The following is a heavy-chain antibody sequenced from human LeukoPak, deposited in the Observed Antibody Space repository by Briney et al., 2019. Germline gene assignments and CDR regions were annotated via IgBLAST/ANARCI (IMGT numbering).Heavy chain of an antibody. V-gene: IGHV3-23*01. CDR3: ANDMTGPVDS. D-gene: IGHD3-9*01. CDR2: ISGSGGSST. CDR1: GFIFSSYA. Sequence: GGSLRLSCAASGFIFSSYAMSWVRQAPGKGLEWVSSISGSGGSSTYYADSVKGRFTISRDNSKNTLYLQMNSLRAEDTAVYHCANDMTGPVDSWGQGTLVTVSS. J-gene: IGHJ4*02.